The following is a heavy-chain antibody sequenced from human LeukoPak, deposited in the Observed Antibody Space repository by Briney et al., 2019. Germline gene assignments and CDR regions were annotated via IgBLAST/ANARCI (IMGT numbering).Heavy chain of an antibody. CDR2: IYYSGST. D-gene: IGHD6-13*01. Sequence: SETLSLTCTVSGGSISSYYWSWIRQPPGKGLEWIGYIYYSGSTNYNPSLRSRVTISVDTSKNQFSLKLSSVTAADTAVYYCARGMYSSPFDYWGQGTLVTVSS. V-gene: IGHV4-59*01. CDR3: ARGMYSSPFDY. CDR1: GGSISSYY. J-gene: IGHJ4*02.